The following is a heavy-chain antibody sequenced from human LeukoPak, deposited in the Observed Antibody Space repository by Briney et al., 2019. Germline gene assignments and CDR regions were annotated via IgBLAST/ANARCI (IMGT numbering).Heavy chain of an antibody. CDR1: GFTFSDHY. J-gene: IGHJ4*02. D-gene: IGHD2/OR15-2a*01. CDR3: TSLYVSDAPYGDY. V-gene: IGHV3-72*01. CDR2: IRNKANRYTT. Sequence: GGSLRLSCAASGFTFSDHYMDWVRQAPGKGLEWVGRIRNKANRYTTEYAASVKGRFTISRDDSINSLYLQMNSLKTEDTAVYYCTSLYVSDAPYGDYWGQGTLVTVSS.